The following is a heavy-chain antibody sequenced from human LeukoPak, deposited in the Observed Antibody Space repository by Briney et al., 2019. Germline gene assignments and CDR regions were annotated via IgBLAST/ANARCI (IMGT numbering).Heavy chain of an antibody. D-gene: IGHD2-2*01. CDR1: GFTFSSYA. CDR2: ISASGGST. CDR3: AKGLVPAAIRVVDY. Sequence: GGSLRLSCAASGFTFSSYAMSWVRQAPGKGLEWVSPISASGGSTYYADSVKGRFTISRDNSQNTLYLQVNSLRAEDTAVYYCAKGLVPAAIRVVDYWGQGTLVTVSS. V-gene: IGHV3-23*01. J-gene: IGHJ4*02.